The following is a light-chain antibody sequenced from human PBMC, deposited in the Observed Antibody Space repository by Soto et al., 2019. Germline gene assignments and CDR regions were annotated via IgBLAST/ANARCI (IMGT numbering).Light chain of an antibody. CDR2: EVT. J-gene: IGLJ1*01. CDR3: SSYAGSNNYV. CDR1: SSDVGGYNS. Sequence: QSALTQPPSASGSPGQSVTISCTGTSSDVGGYNSVSWYQHHPGKAPKLMIYEVTKRPSGVPDRVSGSKSANTASLTVSGLQAEDEADYYCSSYAGSNNYVFRTGTKVTVL. V-gene: IGLV2-8*01.